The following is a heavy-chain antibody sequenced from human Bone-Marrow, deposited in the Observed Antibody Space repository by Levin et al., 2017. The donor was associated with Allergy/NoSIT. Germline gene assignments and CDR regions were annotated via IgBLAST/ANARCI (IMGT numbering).Heavy chain of an antibody. J-gene: IGHJ3*02. CDR1: GYTFTSYY. D-gene: IGHD6-13*01. CDR3: ARVISSSWYGEHAFDI. Sequence: ASVKVSCKASGYTFTSYYMHWVRQAPGQGLEWMGIINPSGGSTSYAQKFQGRVTMTRDTSTSTVYMELSSLRSEDTAVYYCARVISSSWYGEHAFDIWGQGTMVTVSS. CDR2: INPSGGST. V-gene: IGHV1-46*01.